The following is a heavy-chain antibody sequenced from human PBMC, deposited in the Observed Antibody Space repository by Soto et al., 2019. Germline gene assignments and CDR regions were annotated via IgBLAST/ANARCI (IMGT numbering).Heavy chain of an antibody. V-gene: IGHV1-46*01. CDR3: AMTLPRITGTSSYFDY. D-gene: IGHD1-20*01. CDR2: IDPSGGST. CDR1: GYTFISYY. Sequence: ASVKVSRKASGYTFISYYIHWVRQAPGHGLEWMGIIDPSGGSTRSAQKFQGRVTMTRDTSMSTVSMELSSLRSEDTAMYYCAMTLPRITGTSSYFDYWGQGTLVTVSS. J-gene: IGHJ4*02.